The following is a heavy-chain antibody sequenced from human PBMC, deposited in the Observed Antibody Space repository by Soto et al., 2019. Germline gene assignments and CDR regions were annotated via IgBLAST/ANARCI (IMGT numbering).Heavy chain of an antibody. V-gene: IGHV1-3*01. CDR1: GYTFTSYA. Sequence: ASVKVSCKASGYTFTSYAMHWVRQAPGQRLEWMGWINAGNGNTKYSQKLQGRVTMTTDTSTSTAYMELRSLRSDDTAMYYCARVRDYYDSSGYYVDYWGQGTLVTVSS. CDR3: ARVRDYYDSSGYYVDY. J-gene: IGHJ4*02. D-gene: IGHD3-22*01. CDR2: INAGNGNT.